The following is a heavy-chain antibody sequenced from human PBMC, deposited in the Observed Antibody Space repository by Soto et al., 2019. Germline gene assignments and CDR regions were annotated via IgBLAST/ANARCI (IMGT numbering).Heavy chain of an antibody. J-gene: IGHJ6*02. D-gene: IGHD3-10*01. CDR2: ISYDGNNK. CDR1: RFTFGNYT. CDR3: ARGRVNYYDSGRAMDV. Sequence: GESLKISCSASRFTFGNYTMHWVRQAPGKGLEWVAVISYDGNNKYYADSVKGRFTSSGDNSKNTLYLQMNSLRAEDTAMYYCARGRVNYYDSGRAMDVWGQGTTVTVSS. V-gene: IGHV3-30-3*01.